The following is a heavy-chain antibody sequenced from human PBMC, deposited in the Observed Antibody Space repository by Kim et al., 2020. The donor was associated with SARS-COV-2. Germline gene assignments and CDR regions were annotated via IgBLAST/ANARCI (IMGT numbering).Heavy chain of an antibody. Sequence: GGSLRLSCAASGFTFSSYSMNWVRQAPGKGLEWVSSISSSSSYIYYADSVKGRFTISRDNAKNSLYLQMNSLRAEDTAVYYCARDFGVVDYGSPKGGWGQGTLVTVSS. CDR1: GFTFSSYS. CDR3: ARDFGVVDYGSPKGG. J-gene: IGHJ4*02. V-gene: IGHV3-21*01. D-gene: IGHD3-3*01. CDR2: ISSSSSYI.